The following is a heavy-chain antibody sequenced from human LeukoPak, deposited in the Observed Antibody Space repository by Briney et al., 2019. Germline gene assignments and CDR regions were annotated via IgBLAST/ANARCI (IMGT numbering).Heavy chain of an antibody. Sequence: PGGSLRLSCAASGFTFSSYDMHWVRQAPGKGLEWVSAISGSGGSTYYADSVKGRFTISRDNSKNTLYLQMNSLRAEDTAVYYCAKSSEKQSGYSNYDYWGQGTLVTVSS. J-gene: IGHJ4*02. CDR1: GFTFSSYD. V-gene: IGHV3-23*01. D-gene: IGHD4-4*01. CDR2: ISGSGGST. CDR3: AKSSEKQSGYSNYDY.